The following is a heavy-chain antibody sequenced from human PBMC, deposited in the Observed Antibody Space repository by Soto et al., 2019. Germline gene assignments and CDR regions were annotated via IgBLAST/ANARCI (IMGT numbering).Heavy chain of an antibody. CDR3: ARNPSSSSWYHFDY. J-gene: IGHJ4*02. CDR1: GGSISSSY. D-gene: IGHD6-13*01. Sequence: SETLSLTCTVSGGSISSSYWTWIRQSPGKVLEWIGYIYNIGSTNYNPSLKSRVTISVDTSKNQFSLKLSSVTAADTAVYYCARNPSSSSWYHFDYWGQGTLVTVSS. CDR2: IYNIGST. V-gene: IGHV4-59*01.